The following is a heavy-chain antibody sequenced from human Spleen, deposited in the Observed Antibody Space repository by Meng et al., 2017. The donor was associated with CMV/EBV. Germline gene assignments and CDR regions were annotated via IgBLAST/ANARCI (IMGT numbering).Heavy chain of an antibody. CDR1: PYSFTSDG. D-gene: IGHD3-10*01. V-gene: IGHV5-51*01. CDR2: IYPGDSDT. CDR3: ARLDWVRGVIDY. J-gene: IGHJ4*02. Sequence: GAEVKKPGESLKIFCKCSPYSFTSDGIGWVRQMHGKGLEWMGIIYPGDSDTRYSPSFQGQVTISADKSISTDYLQWSSLKASDTAMYYCARLDWVRGVIDYWGQGTLVTVSS.